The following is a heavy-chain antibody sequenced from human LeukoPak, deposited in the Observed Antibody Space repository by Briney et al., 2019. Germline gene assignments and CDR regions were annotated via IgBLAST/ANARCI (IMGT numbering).Heavy chain of an antibody. CDR1: GGSISSYY. V-gene: IGHV4-59*01. CDR3: ARIVPYNYGYVDN. CDR2: IYYSGST. J-gene: IGHJ4*02. D-gene: IGHD5-18*01. Sequence: PSETLSFTCTVSGGSISSYYWSWIRQPPGKGLEWIGYIYYSGSTNYNPSLKSRVTISLDTSKNQFSLKLSSVTAADTAVHYCARIVPYNYGYVDNWGQGTLVTVSS.